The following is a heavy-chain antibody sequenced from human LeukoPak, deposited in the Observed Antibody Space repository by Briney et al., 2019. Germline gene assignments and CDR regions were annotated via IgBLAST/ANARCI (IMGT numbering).Heavy chain of an antibody. CDR3: ARRLVVGNSGYYFDY. V-gene: IGHV4-39*01. J-gene: IGHJ4*02. CDR1: GGSISSSSYY. Sequence: PSXTLSLTCTVSGGSISSSSYYWGWIRQPQGKGVEWIGRINYSGNTYYNPALKSRVIICVNTDKNQFSLKLTSVTAADMAVYYCARRLVVGNSGYYFDYWGQGTLVTVSS. CDR2: INYSGNT. D-gene: IGHD1-26*01.